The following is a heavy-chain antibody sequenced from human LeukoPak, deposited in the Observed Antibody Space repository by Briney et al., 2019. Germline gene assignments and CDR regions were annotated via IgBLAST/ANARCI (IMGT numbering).Heavy chain of an antibody. J-gene: IGHJ4*02. CDR2: IKQDGSEK. CDR3: LRGNRYSLY. Sequence: GGSLRLSCAASGFTFSSYWMTWVRQAPGTGLEWVANIKQDGSEKYYVDAVKGRFTISRDNAKNSLYLQMNSLRAEGTAVYYCLRGNRYSLYWGPGTLVTVSS. V-gene: IGHV3-7*01. D-gene: IGHD5-18*01. CDR1: GFTFSSYW.